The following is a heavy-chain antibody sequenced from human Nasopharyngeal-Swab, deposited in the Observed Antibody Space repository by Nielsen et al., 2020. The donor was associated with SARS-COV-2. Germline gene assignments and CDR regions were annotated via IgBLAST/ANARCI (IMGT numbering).Heavy chain of an antibody. D-gene: IGHD4-23*01. CDR1: GFTFDEYG. Sequence: SLKISCAASGFTFDEYGMSWVRQAPGKGLEWVSGITWNSGRIGYADSVKGRFTISRDNSKNTLYLQMSSLRAEDTAIYYCAKDLGVESPLWFDYWGQGTLLTVSS. J-gene: IGHJ4*02. CDR3: AKDLGVESPLWFDY. CDR2: ITWNSGRI. V-gene: IGHV3-9*01.